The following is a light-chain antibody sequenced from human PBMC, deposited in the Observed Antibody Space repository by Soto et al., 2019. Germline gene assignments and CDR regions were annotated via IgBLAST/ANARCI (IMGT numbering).Light chain of an antibody. CDR1: QSVSSK. J-gene: IGKJ4*01. Sequence: VMTQSPATLSVSPGERATLSCRASQSVSSKLAWYQQKPGQAPRLLIYGAYNRATGIPARFSGSGSGTEFTLTISSLQSEDFAVYYCQQYHQWHLSFGGGTKVEIK. V-gene: IGKV3-15*01. CDR2: GAY. CDR3: QQYHQWHLS.